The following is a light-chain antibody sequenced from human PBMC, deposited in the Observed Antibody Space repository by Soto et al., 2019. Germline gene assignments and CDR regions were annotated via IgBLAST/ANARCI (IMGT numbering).Light chain of an antibody. CDR1: SSNIGAGYD. V-gene: IGLV1-40*01. Sequence: QSVLTQPPSVSGAPGQRVTISCTGSSSNIGAGYDVHWYQQIPGTAPKLLIYGNSNRPSGVPDRFSGSKSGTSASLAITGIKAEDEADYYCQSSDSSLSGSVFGGGTKLTVL. CDR3: QSSDSSLSGSV. J-gene: IGLJ2*01. CDR2: GNS.